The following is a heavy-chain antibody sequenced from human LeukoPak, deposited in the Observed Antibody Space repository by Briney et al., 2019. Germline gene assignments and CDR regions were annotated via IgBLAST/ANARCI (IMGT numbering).Heavy chain of an antibody. V-gene: IGHV7-4-1*02. CDR1: EYTFTNYV. CDR2: INTNTGNP. D-gene: IGHD6-13*01. J-gene: IGHJ4*02. Sequence: ASVKVSCKASEYTFTNYVMNWVRQAPGQGLEWMGWINTNTGNPTHAQGFTGRFVFSLDTSVSTAYLQISSLKAEDTAVYYCARAFIGVRGQQPSDYWGQGTLVTVSS. CDR3: ARAFIGVRGQQPSDY.